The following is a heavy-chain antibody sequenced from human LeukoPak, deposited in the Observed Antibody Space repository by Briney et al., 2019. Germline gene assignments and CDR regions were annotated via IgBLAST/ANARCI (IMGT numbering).Heavy chain of an antibody. CDR2: ISGSGGST. CDR1: GFTFSSYA. J-gene: IGHJ4*02. V-gene: IGHV3-23*01. D-gene: IGHD1-26*01. CDR3: AKASTFSGSPVDY. Sequence: GGSLRLSCAASGFTFSSYAMSWVRQAPGKGLEWFSAISGSGGSTYYADSVKGRFTISRDNSKNTLSLQMNSLRADDTAVYYCAKASTFSGSPVDYWGQGTLVAVSS.